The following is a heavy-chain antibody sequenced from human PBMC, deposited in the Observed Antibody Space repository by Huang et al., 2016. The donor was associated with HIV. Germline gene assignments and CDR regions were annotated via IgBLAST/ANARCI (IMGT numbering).Heavy chain of an antibody. J-gene: IGHJ1*01. Sequence: QVQLVQSGAEVKKPGASVKVSCKASGYPFTNYSINWVRQAPGQSLERMGWSSGYNGKTNYAQKVQGRVTMTKDTSTNTAYRERRSRISDDTAVYYCARERYYYDRSGYYTPVEYFHHWGQGTLVTVSS. CDR2: SSGYNGKT. V-gene: IGHV1-18*01. D-gene: IGHD3-22*01. CDR1: GYPFTNYS. CDR3: ARERYYYDRSGYYTPVEYFHH.